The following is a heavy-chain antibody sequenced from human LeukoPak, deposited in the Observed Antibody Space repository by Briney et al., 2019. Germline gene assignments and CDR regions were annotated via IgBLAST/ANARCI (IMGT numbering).Heavy chain of an antibody. J-gene: IGHJ6*03. CDR3: ARVGSSGWTSHMDV. D-gene: IGHD6-19*01. Sequence: SETLSLTCTVSGGSISSYYWSWIRQPPGKGLEWIGSIYYSGSTYYNPSLKSRVTISVDTSKNQFSLKLSSVTAADTAVYYCARVGSSGWTSHMDVWGKGTTVTVSS. CDR1: GGSISSYY. V-gene: IGHV4-59*12. CDR2: IYYSGST.